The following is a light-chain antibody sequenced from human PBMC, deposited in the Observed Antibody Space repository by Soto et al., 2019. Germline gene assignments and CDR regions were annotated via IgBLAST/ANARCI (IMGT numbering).Light chain of an antibody. J-gene: IGLJ1*01. Sequence: QSALTQPPSVSGSPGESITISCTGTSSDVGGYNSISWYQHHRGKAPKLILCDDGDRPSGVSYRSSGSKSGNTASLTSGGLQAADEDYYFCSSVNSRMTNVFGSGTKLTVL. CDR2: DDG. V-gene: IGLV2-14*03. CDR1: SSDVGGYNS. CDR3: SSVNSRMTNV.